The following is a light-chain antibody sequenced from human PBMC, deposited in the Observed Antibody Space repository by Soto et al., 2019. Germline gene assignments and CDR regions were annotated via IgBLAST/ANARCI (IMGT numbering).Light chain of an antibody. CDR3: QQYGGSPRT. J-gene: IGKJ2*01. CDR2: SAS. CDR1: QSIRNS. V-gene: IGKV3-20*01. Sequence: EILLTQSPGTLSLSPGERATLFCRASQSIRNSLAWYRQRPGQSPRLLIYSASSRATGVPDRFSGGGSATDFTLTVSRLEPEDFAMYYCQQYGGSPRTFGQGTKLEIK.